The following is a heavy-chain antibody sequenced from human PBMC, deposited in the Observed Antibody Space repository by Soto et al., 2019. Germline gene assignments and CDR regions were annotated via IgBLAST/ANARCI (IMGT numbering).Heavy chain of an antibody. CDR2: ISYDGSNK. CDR3: AKAPSGGGLEWLDY. D-gene: IGHD3-3*01. Sequence: QVQLVESGGGVVQPGRSLRLSCAASGFTFSSYGMHWVRQAPGKGLEWVAVISYDGSNKYYADSVKGRFTISRDNSKNTLYLQMNSLRAEDTAVYYCAKAPSGGGLEWLDYWGQGTLVTVSS. CDR1: GFTFSSYG. V-gene: IGHV3-30*18. J-gene: IGHJ4*02.